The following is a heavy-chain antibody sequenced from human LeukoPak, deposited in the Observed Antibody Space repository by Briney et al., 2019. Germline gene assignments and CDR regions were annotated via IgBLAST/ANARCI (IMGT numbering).Heavy chain of an antibody. CDR2: IYYRGNT. Sequence: SETLSLTCTVSGGSISSSSYYWGWIRQPPGKGLEWMGTIYYRGNTYYNPSLKSRVSISVDTSKNQFSLKLSSVTAADTAAYYCARRVYSSNSGFDYWGQGTLVTVSS. V-gene: IGHV4-39*01. D-gene: IGHD6-13*01. J-gene: IGHJ4*02. CDR3: ARRVYSSNSGFDY. CDR1: GGSISSSSYY.